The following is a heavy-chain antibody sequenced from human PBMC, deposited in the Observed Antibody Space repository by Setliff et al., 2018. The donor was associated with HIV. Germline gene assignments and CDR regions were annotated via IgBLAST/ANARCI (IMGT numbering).Heavy chain of an antibody. J-gene: IGHJ4*02. V-gene: IGHV4-34*01. CDR3: ARVRMGGYFDF. CDR2: INQSGST. CDR1: GGSFSGYY. D-gene: IGHD3-16*01. Sequence: NPSETLSLTCAVYGGSFSGYYWSWIRQPPGKGLEWIGEINQSGSTNYNPSLKSRATKSVDRSKNQFSLKLSSVTAADTAVYYCARVRMGGYFDFWGQGTLVTVSS.